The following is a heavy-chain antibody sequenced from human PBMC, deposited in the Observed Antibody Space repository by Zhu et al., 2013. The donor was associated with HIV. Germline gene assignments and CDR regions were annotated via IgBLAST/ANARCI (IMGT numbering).Heavy chain of an antibody. V-gene: IGHV1-69*18. J-gene: IGHJ5*02. CDR2: IIPLFDTV. CDR3: AGVARNITGTTENFFDP. D-gene: IGHD1-7*01. Sequence: QVQLVQSGGEMKKPGSSVKVSCKASGGTFNNNAVSWVRQAPGQGLEWMGKIIPLFDTVDYAQKFQGRVTITADASTSTAYLELSSLRTDDTAVYYCAGVARNITGTTENFFDPWGQGTLVTVSS. CDR1: GGTFNNNA.